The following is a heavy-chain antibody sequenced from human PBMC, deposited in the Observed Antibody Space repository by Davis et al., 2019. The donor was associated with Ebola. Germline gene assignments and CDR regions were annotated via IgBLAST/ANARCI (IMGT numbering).Heavy chain of an antibody. Sequence: GESLKISCTASVITFSSYAMTLVRQAPGKGLEWVSAISGSGGSTYYADSVKGRFTISRDNSKKTLYLQMNSLRAEDTAVYYCAKGRIPHLPFDYWGQGTLVTVSS. CDR1: VITFSSYA. CDR3: AKGRIPHLPFDY. CDR2: ISGSGGST. V-gene: IGHV3-23*01. J-gene: IGHJ4*02.